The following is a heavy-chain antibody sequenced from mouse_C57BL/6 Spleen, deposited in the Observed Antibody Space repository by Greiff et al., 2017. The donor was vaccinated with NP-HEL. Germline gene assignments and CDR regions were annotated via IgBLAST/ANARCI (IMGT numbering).Heavy chain of an antibody. Sequence: VQLQQSGPELVKPGASVKISCKASGYSFTGYYMNWVKQSPEKSLEWIGEINPSTGGTTYNQKFKAKATLTVDKSSSTAYMQLKSLTSEDSAVYYCATTYYSNYVWFAYWGQGTLVTVSA. D-gene: IGHD2-5*01. V-gene: IGHV1-42*01. CDR1: GYSFTGYY. J-gene: IGHJ3*01. CDR3: ATTYYSNYVWFAY. CDR2: INPSTGGT.